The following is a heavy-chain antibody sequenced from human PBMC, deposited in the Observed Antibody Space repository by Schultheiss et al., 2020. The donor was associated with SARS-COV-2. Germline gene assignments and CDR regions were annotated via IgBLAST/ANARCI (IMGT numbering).Heavy chain of an antibody. CDR3: AREGGWFDP. CDR2: INHSGST. D-gene: IGHD3-16*01. J-gene: IGHJ5*02. Sequence: SETLSLTCAVSGGSISSSNWWSWVRQPPGKGLEWIGEINHSGSTNYNPSLKSRVTISVDTSKNQFSLKLSSVTAADTAVYYCAREGGWFDPWGQGTLVTVSS. CDR1: GGSISSSNW. V-gene: IGHV4-4*02.